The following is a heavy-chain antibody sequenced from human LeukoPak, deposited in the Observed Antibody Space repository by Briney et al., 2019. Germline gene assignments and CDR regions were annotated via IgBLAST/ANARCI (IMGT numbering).Heavy chain of an antibody. CDR2: IGWNSGIL. J-gene: IGHJ4*02. V-gene: IGHV3-9*01. CDR1: GFTFDDYA. D-gene: IGHD5-18*01. Sequence: GGSLRLSCAASGFTFDDYAMHWVRQAPGKGLEWVSGIGWNSGILDYADSVKGRFTISRDNAKNSLYLQMNSLRAEDTALYYCARPVGYSFGYFDYWGQGTLVTVSS. CDR3: ARPVGYSFGYFDY.